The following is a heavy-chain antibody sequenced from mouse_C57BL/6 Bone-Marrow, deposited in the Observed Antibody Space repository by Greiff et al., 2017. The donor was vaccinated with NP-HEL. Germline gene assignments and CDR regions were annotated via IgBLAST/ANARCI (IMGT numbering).Heavy chain of an antibody. CDR1: GYTFTSYW. Sequence: VQLQQPGAELVRPGTSVKLSCKASGYTFTSYWMHWVKQRPGQGLEWIGVIDPSDSYTNYNQKFKGKATLTVDTSSSTAYMQLSSLTSEDSAVYYCARENYDFYYAMDYWGQGTSVTVSS. CDR2: IDPSDSYT. CDR3: ARENYDFYYAMDY. V-gene: IGHV1-59*01. D-gene: IGHD2-4*01. J-gene: IGHJ4*01.